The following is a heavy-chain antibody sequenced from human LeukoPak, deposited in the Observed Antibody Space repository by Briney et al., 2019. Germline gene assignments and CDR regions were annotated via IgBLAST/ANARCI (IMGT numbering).Heavy chain of an antibody. J-gene: IGHJ3*01. CDR1: GFTFDDYG. CDR3: AKVLWFGELRDAFDV. D-gene: IGHD3-10*01. CDR2: ISGSGGST. V-gene: IGHV3-23*01. Sequence: GGSLRLSCAASGFTFDDYGMSWVRQAPGKGLEWVSAISGSGGSTYYADSVKGRFTISRDNSMNTLYLQMNSLRAEDTAVYYCAKVLWFGELRDAFDVWGQGTMVSVSS.